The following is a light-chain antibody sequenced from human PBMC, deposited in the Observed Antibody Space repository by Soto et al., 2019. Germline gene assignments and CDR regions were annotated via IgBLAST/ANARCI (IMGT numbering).Light chain of an antibody. CDR2: DGS. CDR3: CSYAGSCTDVV. V-gene: IGLV2-11*01. J-gene: IGLJ1*01. Sequence: QSALTQPRSVSGSPGQSITISCTGTSSDVGGYNYVSWYRQHPGKAPKLMIYDGSKRPSGVPDRFSGSKSGNTASLTISGLQAEDEADYYCCSYAGSCTDVVFGAGTKLTVL. CDR1: SSDVGGYNY.